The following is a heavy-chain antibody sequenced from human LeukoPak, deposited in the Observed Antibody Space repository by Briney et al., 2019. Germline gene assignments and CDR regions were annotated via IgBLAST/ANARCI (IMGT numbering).Heavy chain of an antibody. Sequence: GASVKVSCKASGYTFTGYYMHWVRQAPGQGLEWMGWISAYNGNTNYAQKLQGRVTMTTDTSTSTAYMELRSLRSDDTAVYYCARPRITIFGVVIPPDYWGQGTLVTVSS. V-gene: IGHV1-18*04. J-gene: IGHJ4*02. CDR3: ARPRITIFGVVIPPDY. CDR1: GYTFTGYY. CDR2: ISAYNGNT. D-gene: IGHD3-3*01.